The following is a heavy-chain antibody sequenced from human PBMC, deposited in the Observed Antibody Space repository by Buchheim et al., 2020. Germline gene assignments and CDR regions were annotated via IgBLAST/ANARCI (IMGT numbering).Heavy chain of an antibody. CDR1: GFTFSSYA. D-gene: IGHD3-22*01. V-gene: IGHV3-23*01. J-gene: IGHJ6*03. CDR3: AKGDSSGYYFYYYYMDV. CDR2: ISNSGDST. Sequence: EVQLLESGGGLVQPGGSLRLSCAAYGFTFSSYAMTWVRQAPGKGLEWVSGISNSGDSTYYADSVKGRFTISRDNSKNTFYLQMNSLRAGDTAVYYCAKGDSSGYYFYYYYMDVWGKGTT.